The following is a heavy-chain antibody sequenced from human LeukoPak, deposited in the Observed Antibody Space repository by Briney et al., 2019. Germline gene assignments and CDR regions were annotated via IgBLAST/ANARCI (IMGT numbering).Heavy chain of an antibody. D-gene: IGHD2-2*01. V-gene: IGHV3-23*01. CDR2: ISSSGGST. Sequence: GGSLRLSCAASGFTFSNYAMSCVRQAPGKGLEWVSAISSSGGSTYYADSVKGRFTISRDNSRNTLYLQMNSLRVEDTAVYYCAKGYCSRTSCYLLNYMDVWGKGTTVTVSS. CDR3: AKGYCSRTSCYLLNYMDV. J-gene: IGHJ6*03. CDR1: GFTFSNYA.